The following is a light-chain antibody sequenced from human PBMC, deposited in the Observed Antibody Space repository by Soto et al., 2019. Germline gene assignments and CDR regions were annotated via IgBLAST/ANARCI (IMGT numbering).Light chain of an antibody. V-gene: IGKV3-20*01. CDR1: RSVSSSY. Sequence: EIVLTQSPGTLSLSPGERATLSCRASRSVSSSYLAWYQQKPGQAPRLLIYGASSRATGIPDVFSGSGTGTDFTLTISTLEPEDFAVYYCQQYGSSPPITFGQGTRLEIK. J-gene: IGKJ5*01. CDR2: GAS. CDR3: QQYGSSPPIT.